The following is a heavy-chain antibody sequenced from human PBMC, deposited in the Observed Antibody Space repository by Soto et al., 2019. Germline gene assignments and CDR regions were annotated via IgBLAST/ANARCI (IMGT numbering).Heavy chain of an antibody. CDR3: ARGLNGYSHYFDY. J-gene: IGHJ4*02. D-gene: IGHD5-18*01. CDR2: IHAGNGNT. Sequence: QVQLVQSGAEVKKPGASVKVSCKASGYTFTSYAMHWVRQAPGQRLEWMGWIHAGNGNTKYSQKFQGRVTITRDTSASTAYMELSSLRSEDTAVYYCARGLNGYSHYFDYWGQGTLVTVSS. V-gene: IGHV1-3*01. CDR1: GYTFTSYA.